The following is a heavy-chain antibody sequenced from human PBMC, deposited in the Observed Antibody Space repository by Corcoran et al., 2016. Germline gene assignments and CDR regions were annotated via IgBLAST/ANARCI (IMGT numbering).Heavy chain of an antibody. CDR2: IYYSGST. V-gene: IGHV4-39*07. CDR1: GGSISSSSYY. Sequence: QVSGPGLVKPSATLSLTCPVSGGSISSSSYYWGWLRQPPGKGLEWIGSIYYSGSTYYNPSLKSRVTISVDTSKNQFSLKLSSVTAADTAVYYCASWGDYGDYYFDYWGQGTRVTVSS. D-gene: IGHD4-17*01. CDR3: ASWGDYGDYYFDY. J-gene: IGHJ4*02.